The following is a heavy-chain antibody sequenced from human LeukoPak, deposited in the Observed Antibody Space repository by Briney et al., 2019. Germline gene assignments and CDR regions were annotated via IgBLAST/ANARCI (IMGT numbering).Heavy chain of an antibody. V-gene: IGHV1-2*04. Sequence: GASVKVSCKASGYTFTGYYMHWVRQAPGQGLEWMGWTNPNSGGTNYAQEFQGWVTMTRDTSISTAYMELSRLRSDDTAVYYCARLANGYSYGYAFDYWGQGTLVTVSS. CDR3: ARLANGYSYGYAFDY. CDR1: GYTFTGYY. J-gene: IGHJ4*02. CDR2: TNPNSGGT. D-gene: IGHD5-18*01.